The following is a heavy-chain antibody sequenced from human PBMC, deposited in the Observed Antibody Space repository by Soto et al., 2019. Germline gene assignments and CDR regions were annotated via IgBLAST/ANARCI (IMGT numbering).Heavy chain of an antibody. Sequence: LXLSCAASVFTFSRYSMNWVRQAPGKGLEWVSSISSSSSYIYYADSVKGRFTISRDNAKNSLYLQMNSLRAEDTAVYYCARDLELGIVRGVIMTYYGMDVWGQGTKVTVYS. CDR3: ARDLELGIVRGVIMTYYGMDV. D-gene: IGHD3-10*01. J-gene: IGHJ6*02. V-gene: IGHV3-21*01. CDR1: VFTFSRYS. CDR2: ISSSSSYI.